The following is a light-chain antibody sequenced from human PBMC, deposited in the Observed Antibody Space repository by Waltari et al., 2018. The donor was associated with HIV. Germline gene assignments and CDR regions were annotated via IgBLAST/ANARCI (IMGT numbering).Light chain of an antibody. CDR1: SSYVRCFNF. CDR2: DVT. Sequence: QSALTQPPSVSGSPVQSVTLSCTSTSSYVRCFNFLSWYQPYPCRPPQLLIYDVTKRPAGVPDRFSGSKSGNTASLTISGLQAEDEADYYCCSYAGRNTVLFGGGTTLTVL. V-gene: IGLV2-11*01. CDR3: CSYAGRNTVL. J-gene: IGLJ2*01.